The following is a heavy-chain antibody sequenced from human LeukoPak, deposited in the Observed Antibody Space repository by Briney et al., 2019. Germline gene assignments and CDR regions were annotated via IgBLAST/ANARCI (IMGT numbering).Heavy chain of an antibody. D-gene: IGHD6-6*01. CDR1: GGSISSGSYY. CDR3: ATSIAARYNWFDP. V-gene: IGHV4-61*02. Sequence: SETLSLTCTVSGGSISSGSYYWSWIRQPAGKGLEWIGRIYTSGSTNYNPSLKSRVTISVDTSKNQFSLKLSSVTAADTAVYYCATSIAARYNWFDPWGQGTLVTVSS. CDR2: IYTSGST. J-gene: IGHJ5*02.